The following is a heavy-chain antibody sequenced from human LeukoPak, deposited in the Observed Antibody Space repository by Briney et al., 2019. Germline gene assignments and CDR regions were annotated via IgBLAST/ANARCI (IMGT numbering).Heavy chain of an antibody. Sequence: ASVKVSCKASGYTFTSYDINWVRQATGRGLEWMGWMNPNSGNTGYAQKFQGRVTITRNTSISTAYMELRSLRSDDTAVYYCARDAAYYMDVWGKGTTVTISS. CDR1: GYTFTSYD. CDR3: ARDAAYYMDV. V-gene: IGHV1-8*03. D-gene: IGHD6-25*01. J-gene: IGHJ6*03. CDR2: MNPNSGNT.